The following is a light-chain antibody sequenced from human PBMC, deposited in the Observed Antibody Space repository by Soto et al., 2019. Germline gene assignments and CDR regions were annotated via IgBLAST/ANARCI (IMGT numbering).Light chain of an antibody. CDR3: QSYDGAPLT. J-gene: IGKJ4*01. V-gene: IGKV1-27*01. CDR2: GAS. Sequence: DIQMTQSPSSLSASVGDRVTITCRANQGIRSYLAWYQQKPGKVPKLLIYGASTLQSGVPSRFSGSGSGTDFTLTISSLQPEDVGSYNCQSYDGAPLTFGGGTKVEIK. CDR1: QGIRSY.